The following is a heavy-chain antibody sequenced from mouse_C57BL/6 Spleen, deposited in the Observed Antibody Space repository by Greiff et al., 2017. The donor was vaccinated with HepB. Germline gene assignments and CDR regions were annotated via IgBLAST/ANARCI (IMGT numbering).Heavy chain of an antibody. J-gene: IGHJ1*03. CDR2: ISGGGGNT. Sequence: EVKLVESGGGLVKPGGSLKLSCAASGFTFSSYTMSWVRQTPEKRLEWVATISGGGGNTYYPDSVKGRFTISRDNAKNTLYLQMSSLRSEDTASYYCARQDSSSDWYFEVWGTGAPVTVSS. CDR1: GFTFSSYT. V-gene: IGHV5-9*01. CDR3: ARQDSSSDWYFEV. D-gene: IGHD1-1*01.